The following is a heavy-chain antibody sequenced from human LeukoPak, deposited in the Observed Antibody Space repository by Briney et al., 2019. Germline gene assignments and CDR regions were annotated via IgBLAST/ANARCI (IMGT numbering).Heavy chain of an antibody. CDR1: GDSFSNGNYY. Sequence: ASETLSLTCTVSGDSFSNGNYYWSWLRQPPGKALEWIGYIYYTGNTYYNPSLEGRVTISVDTSKNHFSVKLSSVTAADTAVYYCATSQNYYGSGDYWSQGTLVTVSS. CDR3: ATSQNYYGSGDY. J-gene: IGHJ4*02. V-gene: IGHV4-61*03. D-gene: IGHD3-10*01. CDR2: IYYTGNT.